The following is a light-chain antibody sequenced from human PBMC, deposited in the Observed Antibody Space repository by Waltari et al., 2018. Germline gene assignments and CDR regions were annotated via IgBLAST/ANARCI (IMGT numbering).Light chain of an antibody. V-gene: IGKV3-20*01. Sequence: ELVLTQSPGTLSLSPGERATLSCRASQSISSSYLAWHQQKPGQAPRLLIYGASSRATGIPDRFSGSGSGTDFTLTISSLEHEDFAVYYCQQYGSSPLYTFGQGTKLEIK. CDR3: QQYGSSPLYT. CDR1: QSISSSY. J-gene: IGKJ2*01. CDR2: GAS.